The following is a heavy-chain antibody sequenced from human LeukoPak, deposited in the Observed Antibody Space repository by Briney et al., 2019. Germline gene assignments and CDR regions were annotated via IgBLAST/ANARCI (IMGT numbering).Heavy chain of an antibody. D-gene: IGHD3-22*01. J-gene: IGHJ4*02. CDR1: GYTFTSYD. CDR2: MNPNSGNT. V-gene: IGHV1-8*01. Sequence: ASVKVSCKASGYTFTSYDINWVRQATGQGLEWMGWMNPNSGNTGYARKFQGRVTMTRNTSISIAYMELSSLRSEDTAVYYCAVNYYDSSGYSKSFDYWGQGTLVTVSS. CDR3: AVNYYDSSGYSKSFDY.